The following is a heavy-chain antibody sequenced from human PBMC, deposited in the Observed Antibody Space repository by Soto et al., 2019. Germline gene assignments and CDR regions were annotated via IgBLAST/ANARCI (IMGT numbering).Heavy chain of an antibody. D-gene: IGHD3-10*01. Sequence: GGSLRLSCAASGFTFSSYAMSWVRQAPGKGLEWVSAISGSGGSTYYADSVKGRFTISRDNSKNTLYLQMNNLRAEDTAVYYCAKDPDKYYYGSGSPLDYWGQGTLVTVSS. CDR3: AKDPDKYYYGSGSPLDY. CDR1: GFTFSSYA. V-gene: IGHV3-23*01. J-gene: IGHJ4*02. CDR2: ISGSGGST.